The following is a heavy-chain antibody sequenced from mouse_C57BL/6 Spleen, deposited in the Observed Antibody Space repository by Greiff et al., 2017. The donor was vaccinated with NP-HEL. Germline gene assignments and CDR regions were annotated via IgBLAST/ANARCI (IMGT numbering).Heavy chain of an antibody. V-gene: IGHV1-80*01. CDR2: IYPGDGDT. Sequence: VKLMESGAELVKPGASVKISCKASGYAFSSYWMNWVKQRPGKGLEWIGQIYPGDGDTNYNGKFKGKATLTADKSSSTAYMQLSSLTSEDSAVYFCAKGGYSNYFDYWGQGTTLTVSS. J-gene: IGHJ2*01. CDR1: GYAFSSYW. CDR3: AKGGYSNYFDY. D-gene: IGHD2-5*01.